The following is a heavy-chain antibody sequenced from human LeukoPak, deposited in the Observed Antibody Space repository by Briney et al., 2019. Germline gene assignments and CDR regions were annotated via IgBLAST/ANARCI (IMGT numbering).Heavy chain of an antibody. CDR3: ARLGGETFDY. V-gene: IGHV3-21*01. CDR1: GFTFSSYS. J-gene: IGHJ4*02. Sequence: GGSLRLSCAASGFTFSSYSMEWGRQAPGKGPEWVSSISSSSTYMNYADSVKGRFTISRDNAKNSLYLQMNSLRAEDTAVYYCARLGGETFDYWGQGTLVTVSS. CDR2: ISSSSTYM. D-gene: IGHD4-17*01.